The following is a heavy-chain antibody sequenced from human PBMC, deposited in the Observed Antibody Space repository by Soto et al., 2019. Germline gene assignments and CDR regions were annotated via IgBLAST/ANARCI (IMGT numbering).Heavy chain of an antibody. J-gene: IGHJ3*02. CDR2: IYAGGSI. CDR1: GFILSRNY. CDR3: ARGEKDAFEI. Sequence: EQLVKSGGGLVQPGGSLRLSCAASGFILSRNYRSWVRQAPGKGLEWVSVIYAGGSINSADSVEGRFTISRHNSDNTLFIQMNSLRTEDTAVYYCARGEKDAFEIRGQGTMVDVSS. V-gene: IGHV3-53*04.